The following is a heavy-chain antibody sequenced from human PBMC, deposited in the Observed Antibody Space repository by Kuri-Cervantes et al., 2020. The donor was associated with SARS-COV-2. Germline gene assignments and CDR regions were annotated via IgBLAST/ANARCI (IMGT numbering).Heavy chain of an antibody. J-gene: IGHJ6*02. CDR3: AKDRERYCSSTSCSAFGF. D-gene: IGHD2-2*01. Sequence: GESLMISCAASGFTFSGHRIHWVRQAPGKGQGWVANIKQDGSEKYYVDSVKSRFTISRDNSKNTLYLQMNSLRAEDTAVYYCAKDRERYCSSTSCSAFGFWGQGTTVTVSS. CDR1: GFTFSGHR. CDR2: IKQDGSEK. V-gene: IGHV3-7*03.